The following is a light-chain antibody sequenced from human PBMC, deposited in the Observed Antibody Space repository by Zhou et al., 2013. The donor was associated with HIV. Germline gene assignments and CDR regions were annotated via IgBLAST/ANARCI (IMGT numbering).Light chain of an antibody. CDR3: QQYNNWPPAS. CDR1: QSVSSNY. J-gene: IGKJ2*03. CDR2: GAS. V-gene: IGKV3-20*01. Sequence: EVVLTQSPGTLSLSPGERATLSCRASQSVSSNYLAWYKQRPGQPPRLLIYGASSRATGIPDRFSGSGSGTDFTLTISRLEPEDFAVYYCQQYNNWPPASFGQGTKLEIK.